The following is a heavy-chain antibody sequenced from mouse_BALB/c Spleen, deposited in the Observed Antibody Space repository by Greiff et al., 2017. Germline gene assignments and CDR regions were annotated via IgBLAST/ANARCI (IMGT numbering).Heavy chain of an antibody. J-gene: IGHJ4*01. CDR1: GYTFTSYY. Sequence: QVQLQQPGAELVKPGASVKLSCKASGYTFTSYYMYWVKQRPGQGLEWIGGINPSNGGTNFNEKFKSKATLTVDKSSSTAYMQLSSLTSEDSAVYYCTRMGGYYAMDYWGQGTSVTVSS. CDR2: INPSNGGT. CDR3: TRMGGYYAMDY. V-gene: IGHV1S81*02.